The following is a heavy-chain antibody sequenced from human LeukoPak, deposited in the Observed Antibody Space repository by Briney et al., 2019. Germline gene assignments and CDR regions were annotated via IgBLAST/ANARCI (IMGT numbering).Heavy chain of an antibody. J-gene: IGHJ3*02. D-gene: IGHD4-17*01. Sequence: GSLRLSCAASGFTFSSYNMNWVRQAPGKGLEWVSSLSSSGSYIYYADSVKGRFTISRDNAKNSLYLQMNSLRAEDTAVYYCATIDYGAFDIWGQGTMVTVSS. CDR1: GFTFSSYN. CDR2: LSSSGSYI. V-gene: IGHV3-21*01. CDR3: ATIDYGAFDI.